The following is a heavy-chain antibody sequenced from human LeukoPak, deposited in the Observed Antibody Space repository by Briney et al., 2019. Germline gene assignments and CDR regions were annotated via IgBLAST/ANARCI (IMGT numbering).Heavy chain of an antibody. Sequence: PSETLSLTCAVSGYSISSGYYWGWIRQTPGKGLEWIRSIYHSGRTYYNPSLKSRVTISVDTSKNQFSLKLSSVAAADTAVYYCAREYGDGTDWFDPWGQGTLVTVSS. J-gene: IGHJ5*02. V-gene: IGHV4-38-2*02. D-gene: IGHD4-17*01. CDR2: IYHSGRT. CDR1: GYSISSGYY. CDR3: AREYGDGTDWFDP.